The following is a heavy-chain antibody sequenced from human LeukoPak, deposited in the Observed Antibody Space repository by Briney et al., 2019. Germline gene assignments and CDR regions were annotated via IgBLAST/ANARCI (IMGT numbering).Heavy chain of an antibody. CDR3: ARGGPWIQLWLRWFDP. V-gene: IGHV4-38-2*02. D-gene: IGHD5-18*01. CDR2: IYHSGAT. J-gene: IGHJ5*02. Sequence: SETLSLSCTVYGYSISSAYYWGWIRQPPGKGLEWIGSIYHSGATYYNPSLKSRVTISVDTSKNQFSLKLSSVTAADTAVYYCARGGPWIQLWLRWFDPWGQGTLVTVSS. CDR1: GYSISSAYY.